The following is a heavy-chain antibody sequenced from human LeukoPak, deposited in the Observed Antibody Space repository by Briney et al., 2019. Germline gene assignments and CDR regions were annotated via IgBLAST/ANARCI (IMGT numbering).Heavy chain of an antibody. CDR3: ARMYYYDSSGYTGFDY. J-gene: IGHJ4*02. CDR2: INHSGST. V-gene: IGHV4-34*01. CDR1: GGSFSAYY. D-gene: IGHD3-22*01. Sequence: SETLSLTCAVYGGSFSAYYWSWIRQPPGKGLEWIGEINHSGSTNYNPSLKSRVTISVDTSKNQFSLKLSSVTAADTAVYYCARMYYYDSSGYTGFDYWGQGTLVTVSS.